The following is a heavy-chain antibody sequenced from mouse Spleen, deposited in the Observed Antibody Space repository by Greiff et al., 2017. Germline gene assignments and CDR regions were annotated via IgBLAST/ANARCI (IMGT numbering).Heavy chain of an antibody. V-gene: IGHV1-82*01. CDR1: GYAFSSSW. Sequence: QVQLQQSGPELVKPGASVKISCKASGYAFSSSWMNWVKQRPGKGLEWIGRIYPGDGDTNYNGKFKGKATLTADKSSSTAYMQLSSLTSEDSAVYFCAELGRGFAYWGQGTLVTVSA. D-gene: IGHD4-1*01. J-gene: IGHJ3*01. CDR2: IYPGDGDT. CDR3: AELGRGFAY.